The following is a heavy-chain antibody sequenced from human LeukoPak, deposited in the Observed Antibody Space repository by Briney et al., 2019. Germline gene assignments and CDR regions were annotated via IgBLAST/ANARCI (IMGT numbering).Heavy chain of an antibody. CDR2: IYYSGST. D-gene: IGHD3-10*01. V-gene: IGHV4-59*01. CDR1: GGSISSYY. CDR3: ARRYGSGSSGTFDY. J-gene: IGHJ4*02. Sequence: PSETLSLTCTVSGGSISSYYWSWIRQPPGKGLEWIAYIYYSGSTNYNPSLKSRVTISVDTSKNQFSLKLSSVTAADTAVYYCARRYGSGSSGTFDYRGQGTLVTVSS.